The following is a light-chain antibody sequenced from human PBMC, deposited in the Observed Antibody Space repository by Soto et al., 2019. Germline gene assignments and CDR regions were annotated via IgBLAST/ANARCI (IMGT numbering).Light chain of an antibody. CDR1: QSVSSN. J-gene: IGKJ4*01. Sequence: IXXXXXPXTLSVSPGERATLSCRASQSVSSNLAWYQQKPGQAPRLLIYGASTRATGIPARFSGSGSGTEFTLTISSLQSEDFAVYYCQQYNNWPLTFGGGTKVEIK. CDR3: QQYNNWPLT. CDR2: GAS. V-gene: IGKV3-15*01.